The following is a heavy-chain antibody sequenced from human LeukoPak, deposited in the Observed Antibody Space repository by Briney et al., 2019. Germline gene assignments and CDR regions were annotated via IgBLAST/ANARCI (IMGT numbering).Heavy chain of an antibody. V-gene: IGHV3-74*01. J-gene: IGHJ6*03. CDR3: ARDGSNPPYYYYYYMDV. CDR1: GFTFRSYW. D-gene: IGHD4-11*01. Sequence: GGSLRLPCAASGFTFRSYWMHWVRQAPGKGLVWVSRINSDGSSTSYADSVKGRFTISRDNAKNTLYLQMKSLRAEDTPVYYCARDGSNPPYYYYYYMDVWGTGTTVTVSS. CDR2: INSDGSST.